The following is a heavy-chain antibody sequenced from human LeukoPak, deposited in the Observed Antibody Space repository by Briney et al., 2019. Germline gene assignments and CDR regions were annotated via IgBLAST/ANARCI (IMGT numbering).Heavy chain of an antibody. Sequence: SETLSLTCTVSGGSISSSNYYWGWIRQPPGKGLEWIGSVYYSGSTYYNPSLKSRATISVDTSENQFSLKLSSVTAADTAVYYCARICSTTSCHLDYWGQGTLVTVSS. J-gene: IGHJ4*02. CDR2: VYYSGST. CDR3: ARICSTTSCHLDY. CDR1: GGSISSSNYY. D-gene: IGHD2-2*01. V-gene: IGHV4-39*01.